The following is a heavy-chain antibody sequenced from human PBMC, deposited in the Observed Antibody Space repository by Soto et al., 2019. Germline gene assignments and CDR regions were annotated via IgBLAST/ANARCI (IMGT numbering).Heavy chain of an antibody. D-gene: IGHD2-15*01. CDR1: GYSFTTYW. J-gene: IGHJ5*02. Sequence: GESLKISCKGSGYSFTTYWIGWVRQMPGKGLEWMGIIYTGDSDTRYSPSFQGQVTISADKSISTAADAAVYYCARDLKEYCSDGKCNWFDPWGQGTLVTVSS. CDR2: IYTGDSDT. V-gene: IGHV5-51*01. CDR3: DGKCNWFDP.